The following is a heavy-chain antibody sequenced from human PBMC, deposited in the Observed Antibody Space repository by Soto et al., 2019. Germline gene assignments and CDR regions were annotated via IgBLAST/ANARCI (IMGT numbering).Heavy chain of an antibody. V-gene: IGHV5-51*01. Sequence: PGESLKISCKGSGYSFTSYWIGWVRQMPGKGLEWMGIIYPGDSDTRYSPSFQGQVTISADKSISTAYLQWSSLKASDTAMYYCAIAPYNRYFDWLLSSYYFDYWGQGTLVTVSS. CDR2: IYPGDSDT. CDR3: AIAPYNRYFDWLLSSYYFDY. J-gene: IGHJ4*02. D-gene: IGHD3-9*01. CDR1: GYSFTSYW.